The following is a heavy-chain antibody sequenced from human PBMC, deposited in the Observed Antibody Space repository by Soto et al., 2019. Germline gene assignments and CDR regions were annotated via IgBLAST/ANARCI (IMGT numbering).Heavy chain of an antibody. Sequence: SVKVSCKASGGTFSSYAISWVRQAPGQGLEWMGGIIPIFGTANYAQKFQGRVTITADESTSTAYMELSSLRSEDTAVYYCARDGASAYDFWSGYQKYYYYGMDVWGQGTTVTVSS. CDR3: ARDGASAYDFWSGYQKYYYYGMDV. CDR2: IIPIFGTA. V-gene: IGHV1-69*13. J-gene: IGHJ6*02. CDR1: GGTFSSYA. D-gene: IGHD3-3*01.